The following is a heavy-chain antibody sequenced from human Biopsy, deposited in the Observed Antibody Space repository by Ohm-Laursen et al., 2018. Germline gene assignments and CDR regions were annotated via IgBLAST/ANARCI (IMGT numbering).Heavy chain of an antibody. D-gene: IGHD3-3*01. V-gene: IGHV1-69*06. CDR1: GGSFSSYA. CDR2: IIPFFGTP. J-gene: IGHJ4*02. Sequence: GASVKVSCKPSGGSFSSYAISWVRQAPGQGLEWMGGIIPFFGTPNYAQMFQGRVTITADTSTSTAYMELSSLRSDDTAVYYCARDRWPHVTFLGLVVFDFWGQGTLVIVSS. CDR3: ARDRWPHVTFLGLVVFDF.